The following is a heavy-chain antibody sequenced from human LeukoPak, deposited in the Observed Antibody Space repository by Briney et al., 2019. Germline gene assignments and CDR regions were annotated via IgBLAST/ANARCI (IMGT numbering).Heavy chain of an antibody. J-gene: IGHJ4*02. Sequence: GGSLRLSCAASGFTFSSYAMSWVRQAPGKGLEWVSGIIDNGYITYYANSVRGRFTISRDNSRNTLYLQMDTLRVEDTAVYYCAKVPDYYGSGAPDYWGQGTLVTVSS. CDR1: GFTFSSYA. V-gene: IGHV3-23*01. D-gene: IGHD3-10*01. CDR3: AKVPDYYGSGAPDY. CDR2: IIDNGYIT.